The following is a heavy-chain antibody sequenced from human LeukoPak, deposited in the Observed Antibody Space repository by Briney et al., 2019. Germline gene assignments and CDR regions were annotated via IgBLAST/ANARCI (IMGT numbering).Heavy chain of an antibody. CDR3: ARVKRRYQVLKPLHETPSHYFDY. CDR2: ASYSGST. Sequence: SETLSLTCSVSGGSISGSYWNWIRQPPGKGLEWIGYASYSGSTYYNPSLKSRVTISVDTSKNQFSLKLSSVTAADTAMYYCARVKRRYQVLKPLHETPSHYFDYWGQGTLVTVSS. J-gene: IGHJ4*02. CDR1: GGSISGSY. V-gene: IGHV4-59*12. D-gene: IGHD2-2*01.